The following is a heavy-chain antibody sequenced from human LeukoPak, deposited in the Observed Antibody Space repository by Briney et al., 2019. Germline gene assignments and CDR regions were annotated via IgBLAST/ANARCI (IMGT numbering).Heavy chain of an antibody. CDR3: AKDLLNSGWELVFDY. J-gene: IGHJ4*02. V-gene: IGHV3-23*01. CDR1: GFTFSSYA. Sequence: GGSLRLSCAASGFTFSSYAMSWVRQAPGKGLEWVSAISGSGGSTYYADSVKGRFTISRDNSKNTLYLQMNSLRAEDTAVYYCAKDLLNSGWELVFDYWGQGTLVTVSS. CDR2: ISGSGGST. D-gene: IGHD1-26*01.